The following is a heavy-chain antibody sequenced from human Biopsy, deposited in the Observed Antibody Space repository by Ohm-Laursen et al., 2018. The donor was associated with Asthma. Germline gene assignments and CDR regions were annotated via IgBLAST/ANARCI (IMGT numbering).Heavy chain of an antibody. CDR3: VRGSSSWHHGPFHYYYGLDV. CDR2: IYYSGTT. Sequence: GTLSLTCSLSSGSGGYMRSGNYYWGWIRQPPGKGLEWIGSIYYSGTTYYNPSLERRVTVSADTTKNQFSLKLTSVTAADTAVYYCVRGSSSWHHGPFHYYYGLDVWGQGTTATVSS. J-gene: IGHJ6*02. CDR1: SGSGGYMRSGNYY. V-gene: IGHV4-39*01. D-gene: IGHD6-13*01.